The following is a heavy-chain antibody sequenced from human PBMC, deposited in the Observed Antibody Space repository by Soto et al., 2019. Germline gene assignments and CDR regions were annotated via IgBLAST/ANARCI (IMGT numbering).Heavy chain of an antibody. CDR3: PRDGGDYWPRTFGETDY. J-gene: IGHJ4*02. V-gene: IGHV3-33*01. CDR2: IWYDGSNK. CDR1: GFTFSSYG. Sequence: QVQLVESGGGVDQPGRSLRLSCAASGFTFSSYGMHWVRQAPGKGLEWVAVIWYDGSNKYYADSVKGRFTISRDNSKNTLYLQMNSLRAEYTAVYYCPRDGGDYWPRTFGETDYWGQGTLVTVSS. D-gene: IGHD4-17*01.